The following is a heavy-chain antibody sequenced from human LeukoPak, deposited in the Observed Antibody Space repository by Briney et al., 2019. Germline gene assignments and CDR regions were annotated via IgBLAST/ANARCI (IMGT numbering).Heavy chain of an antibody. J-gene: IGHJ4*02. CDR2: IYWDDDK. CDR3: AHRREAASAYYFDY. CDR1: GFSLSSSRMG. V-gene: IGHV2-5*02. Sequence: TLSLTCAVSGFSLSSSRMGVGWIRQPPGKALEWLALIYWDDDKRYSPSLKSRLTITKDTFKNQVVLTMTNMDPVDTATYYCAHRREAASAYYFDYWGQGTLVTVSS.